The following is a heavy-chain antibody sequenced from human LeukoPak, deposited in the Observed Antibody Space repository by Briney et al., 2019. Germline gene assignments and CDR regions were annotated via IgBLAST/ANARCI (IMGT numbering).Heavy chain of an antibody. CDR3: ARMSWEPRYDY. CDR2: IYSGGNT. D-gene: IGHD1-26*01. Sequence: GGSLRLSCAASGFTFSSHGMNWVRQAPGKGLEWVSIIYSGGNTYYADSVKGRFTISRDTSKNTVQLQMNSLRAEDTAVYYCARMSWEPRYDYWGQGTLVTVSS. CDR1: GFTFSSHG. J-gene: IGHJ4*02. V-gene: IGHV3-53*01.